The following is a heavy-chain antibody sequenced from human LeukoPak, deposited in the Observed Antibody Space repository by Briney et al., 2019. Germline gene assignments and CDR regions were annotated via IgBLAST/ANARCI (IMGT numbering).Heavy chain of an antibody. CDR1: GYTFIGYY. J-gene: IGHJ4*02. CDR3: ATLGSGSSPFDY. CDR2: TNPNSGDT. Sequence: ASVTDSCKASGYTFIGYYIHWVRQAPGQGLEWMGWTNPNSGDTNYTQKFQGRVTMTRDTSISTAYMEVNRLRSDDTAVYYCATLGSGSSPFDYWGQGTLVTVSS. V-gene: IGHV1-2*02. D-gene: IGHD3-10*01.